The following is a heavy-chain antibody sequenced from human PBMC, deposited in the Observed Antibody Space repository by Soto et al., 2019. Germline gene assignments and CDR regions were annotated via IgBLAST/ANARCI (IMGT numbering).Heavy chain of an antibody. J-gene: IGHJ6*04. V-gene: IGHV1-69*13. CDR3: ARDNSSSWYGYYYYGMDV. CDR2: IIPIFGTA. CDR1: GGTFSSYA. Sequence: SVKVSCKASGGTFSSYAISWVRQAPGQGLEWMGGIIPIFGTANYAQKFQGRVTITADESTSTAYMELSSLRSEDTAVYYCARDNSSSWYGYYYYGMDVWGKGTTVTVSS. D-gene: IGHD6-13*01.